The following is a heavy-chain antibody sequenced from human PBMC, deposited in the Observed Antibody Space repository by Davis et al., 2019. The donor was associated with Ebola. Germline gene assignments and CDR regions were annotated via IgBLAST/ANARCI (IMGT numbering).Heavy chain of an antibody. J-gene: IGHJ4*02. CDR2: IRYDGSNK. V-gene: IGHV3-30*02. D-gene: IGHD3-9*01. CDR3: ARDRSDDILTQYFDY. Sequence: GGSLRLSCAASGFTFSSYGMHWVRQAPGKGLEWVAFIRYDGSNKYYADSVQGRFTISRDNSKNTLYLQMNSLRAEDTAVYYCARDRSDDILTQYFDYWGQGTLVTVSS. CDR1: GFTFSSYG.